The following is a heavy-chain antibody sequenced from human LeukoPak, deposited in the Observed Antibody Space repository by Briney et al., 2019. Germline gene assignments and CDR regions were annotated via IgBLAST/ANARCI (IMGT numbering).Heavy chain of an antibody. Sequence: PGGSLRLSCAASRFTFSIYWMHWVRQAPGKGLVWVSRINSDGSSTSYADSVKGRFTISRDNSKNTLYLQMNSLRAEDTAVYYCARVCRDGYNGYYYYYYYMDVWGKGTTVTVSS. CDR1: RFTFSIYW. CDR3: ARVCRDGYNGYYYYYYYMDV. D-gene: IGHD5-24*01. CDR2: INSDGSST. J-gene: IGHJ6*03. V-gene: IGHV3-74*01.